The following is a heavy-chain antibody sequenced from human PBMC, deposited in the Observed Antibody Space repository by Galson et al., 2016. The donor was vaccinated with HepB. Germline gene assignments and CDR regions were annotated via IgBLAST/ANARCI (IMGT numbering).Heavy chain of an antibody. CDR2: IKSKPDGEIT. V-gene: IGHV3-15*07. CDR3: TTRLMNTVGSKSDF. CDR1: GFNFVNAW. J-gene: IGHJ4*02. Sequence: SLRLSCAASGFNFVNAWMNWLRQAPGKGLEWVGRIKSKPDGEITDYAAPVKGRFTISRDDSKNALYLQLNSLKTEDTAVYYCTTRLMNTVGSKSDFWGQGTLVTVSS. D-gene: IGHD4-11*01.